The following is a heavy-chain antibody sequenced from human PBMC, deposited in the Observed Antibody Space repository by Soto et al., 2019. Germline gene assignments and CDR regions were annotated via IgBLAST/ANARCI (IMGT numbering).Heavy chain of an antibody. CDR1: GYTISTYA. D-gene: IGHD2-15*01. V-gene: IGHV1-3*01. Sequence: ASVKVSCKASGYTISTYAMHWMRQAPGQRPEWMGWIDAFNDNTKYSQKFQGGVTITRDTSASTAYMELSSLRSEDTAVYFCARGGSGIFDYWGQGTLVTVPS. CDR2: IDAFNDNT. J-gene: IGHJ4*02. CDR3: ARGGSGIFDY.